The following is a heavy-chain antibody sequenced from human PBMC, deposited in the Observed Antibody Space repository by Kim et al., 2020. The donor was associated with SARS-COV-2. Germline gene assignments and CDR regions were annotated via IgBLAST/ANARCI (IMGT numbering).Heavy chain of an antibody. Sequence: RFTISRDNSKNTLYLQMNSLRAEDTAVYYCAKDSYYGSGSSPYYYYYGMDVWGQGTRVTVSS. CDR3: AKDSYYGSGSSPYYYYYGMDV. J-gene: IGHJ6*02. V-gene: IGHV3-23*01. D-gene: IGHD3-10*01.